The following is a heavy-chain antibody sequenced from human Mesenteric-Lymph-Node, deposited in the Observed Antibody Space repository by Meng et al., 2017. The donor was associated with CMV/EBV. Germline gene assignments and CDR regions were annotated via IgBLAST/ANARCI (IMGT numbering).Heavy chain of an antibody. J-gene: IGHJ4*02. CDR3: ARDLNGGNSGY. CDR1: GFTFSDYS. D-gene: IGHD2-15*01. Sequence: GESLKISCAASGFTFSDYSMNWVRQAPGKGLEWVSYISSASSMKYYGGSVKGRFTISRDNSKNTLYLQMNSLRAEDTAVYYCARDLNGGNSGYWGQGTLVTVSS. V-gene: IGHV3-48*01. CDR2: ISSASSMK.